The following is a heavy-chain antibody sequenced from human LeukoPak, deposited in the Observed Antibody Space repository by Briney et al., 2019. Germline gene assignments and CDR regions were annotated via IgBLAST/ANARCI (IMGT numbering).Heavy chain of an antibody. J-gene: IGHJ4*02. CDR2: TYYRSKWYN. D-gene: IGHD6-13*01. V-gene: IGHV6-1*01. Sequence: SQTLSLTGAISGDTVSSSSAAWNWIRQSPSRGLEWLGRTYYRSKWYNDYAVSVKSRITFNPDTVKNQFSLQLTSVTPEDTAIYYCAKESYSSSWYRFDNWGQGTLVTVSS. CDR3: AKESYSSSWYRFDN. CDR1: GDTVSSSSAA.